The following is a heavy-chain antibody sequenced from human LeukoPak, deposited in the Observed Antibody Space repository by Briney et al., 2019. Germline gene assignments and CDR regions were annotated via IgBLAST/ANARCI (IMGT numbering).Heavy chain of an antibody. V-gene: IGHV1-18*01. Sequence: ASVKVSCKASGYTLTSYGISWVRQAPGQGLEWMGWISAYNGNTNYAKKLQGRVTMTTDTSTSTAYMELRSLRSDDTAVYYCAREPSGRAVAGSWGQGTLVTVSS. CDR3: AREPSGRAVAGS. J-gene: IGHJ4*02. CDR2: ISAYNGNT. D-gene: IGHD6-19*01. CDR1: GYTLTSYG.